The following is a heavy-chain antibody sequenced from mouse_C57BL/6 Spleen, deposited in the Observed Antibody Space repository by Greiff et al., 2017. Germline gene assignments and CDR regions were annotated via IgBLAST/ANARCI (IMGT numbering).Heavy chain of an antibody. CDR2: INPNYGTT. CDR3: APTGTEAMDD. D-gene: IGHD4-1*02. J-gene: IGHJ4*01. CDR1: GYSFTDYN. V-gene: IGHV1-39*01. Sequence: VQLQQSGPELVKPGASVKISCKASGYSFTDYNMHWVKQSNGKSLEWIGLINPNYGTTSYNQKFKGKATLTVDQSSSTAYMQLNSLTSEDSAVYYGAPTGTEAMDDWGQGTSVTVSS.